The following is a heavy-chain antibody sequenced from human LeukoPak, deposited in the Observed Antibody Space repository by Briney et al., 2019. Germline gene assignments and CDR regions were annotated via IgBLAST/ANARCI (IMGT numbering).Heavy chain of an antibody. V-gene: IGHV4-59*01. CDR1: GGSISGYY. CDR3: AREKAAAPNAFDI. D-gene: IGHD6-13*01. Sequence: PSETLSLTCTVSGGSISGYYWSWIRQPPGKGLEWIGYIYYSGSTNYNPSLKSRVTISVDTSKNQFSLKLSSVTAADTAVYYCAREKAAAPNAFDIWGQGTMVTVSS. J-gene: IGHJ3*02. CDR2: IYYSGST.